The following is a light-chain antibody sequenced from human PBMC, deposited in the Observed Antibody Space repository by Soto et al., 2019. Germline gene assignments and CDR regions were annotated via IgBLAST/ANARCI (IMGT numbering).Light chain of an antibody. J-gene: IGLJ1*01. Sequence: QSALTQPASVSGSPGQSITISCTGTSSDVGGYNYVSWYQQHPGKAPKLMIYDVSNRPSGVSNRFSGSQSGNTASLTISGLQAEDGADYYCSSYTSSSTLYVFGTGTKLTVL. V-gene: IGLV2-14*01. CDR2: DVS. CDR3: SSYTSSSTLYV. CDR1: SSDVGGYNY.